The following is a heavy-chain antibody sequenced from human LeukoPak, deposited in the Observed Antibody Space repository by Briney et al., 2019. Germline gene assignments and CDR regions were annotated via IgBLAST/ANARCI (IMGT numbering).Heavy chain of an antibody. V-gene: IGHV4-59*08. CDR1: GGSISSYY. CDR2: IYDSGSS. CDR3: ARQEEVVVAAAIDY. Sequence: SETLSLTCTVSGGSISSYYWSWIRHPPGKGLEWIGNIYDSGSSTYNPPLKSRVTISVDTSKNQFSLKLSSATAADAAVYYCARQEEVVVAAAIDYWGQGTLVTVSS. J-gene: IGHJ4*02. D-gene: IGHD2-2*01.